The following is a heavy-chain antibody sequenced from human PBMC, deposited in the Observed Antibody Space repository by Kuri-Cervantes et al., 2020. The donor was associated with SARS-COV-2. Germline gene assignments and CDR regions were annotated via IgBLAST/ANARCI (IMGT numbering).Heavy chain of an antibody. J-gene: IGHJ4*02. V-gene: IGHV3-30-3*01. CDR2: ISYDGSNK. CDR3: ARDPTYYYDRSGYYRAWFFDY. CDR1: GFTFSSYA. Sequence: GESLKISCAASGFTFSSYAMHWVRQAPGKGLEWSAVISYDGSNKYYADSVKGRFTISRDNSKNTLYLQMNSLRAEDTAVYYCARDPTYYYDRSGYYRAWFFDYWGQGTLVTVSS. D-gene: IGHD3-22*01.